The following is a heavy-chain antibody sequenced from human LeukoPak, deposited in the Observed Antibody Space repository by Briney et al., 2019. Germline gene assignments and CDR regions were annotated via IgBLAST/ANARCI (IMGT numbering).Heavy chain of an antibody. D-gene: IGHD3-22*01. CDR1: GYTFTSYG. Sequence: ASVKVSCKASGYTFTSYGISWVRQAPGQGLEWMGWISAYNGNTNYAQKLQGRVTMTTDTSTSTAYMELRSLRSDDTAVYYRARGTYDSSGYYFGEPNDYWGQGTLVTVSS. V-gene: IGHV1-18*01. CDR2: ISAYNGNT. J-gene: IGHJ4*02. CDR3: ARGTYDSSGYYFGEPNDY.